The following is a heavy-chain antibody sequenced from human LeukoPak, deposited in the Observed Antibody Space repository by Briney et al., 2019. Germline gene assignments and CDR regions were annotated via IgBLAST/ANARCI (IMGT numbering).Heavy chain of an antibody. Sequence: GYSXXXYWIGWVRQMPGKGLEWMGIIYPGDSDTRYSPSFQGQVTISADKSISTAYLQWSSLKASDTAMYYCARRSNYVEGMDVWGQGTTVTVSS. CDR1: GYSXXXYW. D-gene: IGHD4-4*01. J-gene: IGHJ6*02. CDR2: IYPGDSDT. V-gene: IGHV5-51*01. CDR3: ARRSNYVEGMDV.